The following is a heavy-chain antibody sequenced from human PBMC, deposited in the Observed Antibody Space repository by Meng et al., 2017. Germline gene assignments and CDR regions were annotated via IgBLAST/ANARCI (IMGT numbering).Heavy chain of an antibody. D-gene: IGHD1-26*01. CDR3: AREGYPYSGGYRFYYYGMDV. CDR2: ISSSGSTI. CDR1: GFTFSDYY. V-gene: IGHV3-11*01. Sequence: GESLKISCAASGFTFSDYYMSWIRQAPGKGLEWVSYISSSGSTIYYADSVKGRFTISRDNAKNSLYLQMNSLRAEDTAVYYCAREGYPYSGGYRFYYYGMDVWGQGTTVTVSS. J-gene: IGHJ6*02.